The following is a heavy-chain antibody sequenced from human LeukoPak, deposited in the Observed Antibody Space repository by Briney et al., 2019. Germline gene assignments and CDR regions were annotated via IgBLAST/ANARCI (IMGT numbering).Heavy chain of an antibody. D-gene: IGHD2-15*01. J-gene: IGHJ4*02. Sequence: SETLSLTCTVSGGSISSYYWSWIRQPPGEGLEWIGYIYYSGNTNYNPSLKSRVTISVDTSDTAVYYYARHSNGGDCSGGSCYIFDYWGQGALVTVSS. CDR1: GGSISSYY. CDR2: IYYSGNT. V-gene: IGHV4-59*01. CDR3: YIFDY.